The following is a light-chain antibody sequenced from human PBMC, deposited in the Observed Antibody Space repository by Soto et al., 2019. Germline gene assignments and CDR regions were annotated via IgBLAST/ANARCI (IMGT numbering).Light chain of an antibody. V-gene: IGLV2-14*01. CDR2: EVS. CDR1: SSDVGGYNY. J-gene: IGLJ1*01. CDR3: SSYTSSSTYV. Sequence: QSLLTQPASVSGSPGLSITISCTGTSSDVGGYNYVSWYQQHPGKAPKLMIYEVSNRPSGVSNRFSGSKSGNTASLTISGLQAEDEADYYCSSYTSSSTYVFGSGTKVTVL.